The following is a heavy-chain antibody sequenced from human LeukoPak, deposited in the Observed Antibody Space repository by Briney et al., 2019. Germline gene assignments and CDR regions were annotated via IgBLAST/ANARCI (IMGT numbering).Heavy chain of an antibody. CDR3: AKDRSGSYSRPDAFDI. V-gene: IGHV3-21*04. CDR2: ISSSSSYI. D-gene: IGHD1-26*01. Sequence: PGGSLRLSCAASGFTFSSYSMNWVRQAPGKGLEWVSSISSSSSYIYYADSVKGRFTISRDNAKNSLYLQMNSLRAEDTALYYCAKDRSGSYSRPDAFDIWGQGTMVTVSS. CDR1: GFTFSSYS. J-gene: IGHJ3*02.